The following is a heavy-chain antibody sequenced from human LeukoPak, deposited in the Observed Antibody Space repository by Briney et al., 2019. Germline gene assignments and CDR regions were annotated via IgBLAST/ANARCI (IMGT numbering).Heavy chain of an antibody. CDR1: GGSISSYY. CDR3: ARHEGWLQSDCYYGMDV. V-gene: IGHV4-59*01. Sequence: SETLSLTCTVSGGSISSYYWNWIRQPPGKGLEWIGYIYYSGSTNYNPPLRSRVTISVDTSKNQFSLKLSSVTAADTAVYYCARHEGWLQSDCYYGMDVWGQGTTVTVSS. D-gene: IGHD5-24*01. J-gene: IGHJ6*02. CDR2: IYYSGST.